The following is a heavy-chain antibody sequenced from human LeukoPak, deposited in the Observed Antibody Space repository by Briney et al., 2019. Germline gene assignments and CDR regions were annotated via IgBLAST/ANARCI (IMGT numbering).Heavy chain of an antibody. D-gene: IGHD1-26*01. CDR1: GGSISSYY. V-gene: IGHV4-59*01. J-gene: IGHJ4*02. Sequence: SETLSLTCTGSGGSISSYYWSWIRQPPGKGLEWIGYIYYSGSTNYNPSLKSRVTISVDTSKNQFSLKLSSVTAADTAVYYCARGRGGSYQFDYWGQGTLVTVSS. CDR2: IYYSGST. CDR3: ARGRGGSYQFDY.